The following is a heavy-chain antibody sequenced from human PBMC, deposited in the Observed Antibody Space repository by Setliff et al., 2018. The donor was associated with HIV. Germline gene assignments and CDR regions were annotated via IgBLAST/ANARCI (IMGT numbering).Heavy chain of an antibody. Sequence: PSETLSLTCTVSGGSISTSNYYWGWVRQPPGKGLEWVGNVDYTGSTYYNPSLKSRVTISVDTSKNQFSLRLNSVTAADTAVYYCARHGTGASKWFDPWGQGTLVTAPQ. CDR3: ARHGTGASKWFDP. D-gene: IGHD7-27*01. J-gene: IGHJ5*02. V-gene: IGHV4-39*01. CDR2: VDYTGST. CDR1: GGSISTSNYY.